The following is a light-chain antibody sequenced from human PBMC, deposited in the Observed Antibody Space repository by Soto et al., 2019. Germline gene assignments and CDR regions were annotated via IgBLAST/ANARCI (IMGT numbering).Light chain of an antibody. Sequence: QSVLTQPPSVSGAPGQRVTISCTGSSSNIGAGYDVHWYQQLPGTAPKLLIYGNSNRPSGVPDRFSGSKSGTSASLDITGVQAEYGADYYCQSYDSSLSGWVFGGGTQLTVL. CDR3: QSYDSSLSGWV. J-gene: IGLJ7*01. CDR1: SSNIGAGYD. V-gene: IGLV1-40*01. CDR2: GNS.